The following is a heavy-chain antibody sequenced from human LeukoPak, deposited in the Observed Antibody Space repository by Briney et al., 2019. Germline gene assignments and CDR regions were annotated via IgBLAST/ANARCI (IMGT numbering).Heavy chain of an antibody. J-gene: IGHJ5*02. V-gene: IGHV1-18*01. CDR2: ISAYNGNT. CDR3: ARDSPITMIRGVSSGWFDP. CDR1: GYTFTGYG. D-gene: IGHD3-10*01. Sequence: GASVKVSCKASGYTFTGYGISRVRQAPGQGLEWMGWISAYNGNTNYAQKLQGRVTMTTDTSTSTAYMELRSLRSDDTAVYYCARDSPITMIRGVSSGWFDPWGQGTLVTVSS.